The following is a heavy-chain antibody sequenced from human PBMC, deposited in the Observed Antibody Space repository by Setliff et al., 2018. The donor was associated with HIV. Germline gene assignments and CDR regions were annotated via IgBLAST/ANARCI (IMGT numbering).Heavy chain of an antibody. Sequence: ASVKVSCKASGGTFSSHAISWVRQAPGQGLEWMGGIIPIFGTANYAQKFQGRVTITADESTSTAYMELSSLRSEDTAVYYCARVGFSSRHTGDFFDSWGQGTLVTVSS. V-gene: IGHV1-69*13. CDR2: IIPIFGTA. D-gene: IGHD5-18*01. J-gene: IGHJ4*02. CDR3: ARVGFSSRHTGDFFDS. CDR1: GGTFSSHA.